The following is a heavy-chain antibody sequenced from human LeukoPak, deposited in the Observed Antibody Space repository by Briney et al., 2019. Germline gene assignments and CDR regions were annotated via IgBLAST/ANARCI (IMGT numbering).Heavy chain of an antibody. J-gene: IGHJ6*04. CDR3: ARGGGYCSSTSCPIGGGMDA. CDR2: ISAYNGNT. CDR1: GYTFTSYG. V-gene: IGHV1-18*04. D-gene: IGHD2-2*01. Sequence: GASVKVSCKASGYTFTSYGISGVRQAPGQGLEWMGWISAYNGNTNYAQKLQGRVTMTTDTSTSTAYMELRSLRSDDTAVYYCARGGGYCSSTSCPIGGGMDAWGKGTTVTVSS.